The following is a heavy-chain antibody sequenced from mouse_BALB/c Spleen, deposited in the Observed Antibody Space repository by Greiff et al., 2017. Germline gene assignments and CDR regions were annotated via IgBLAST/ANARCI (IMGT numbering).Heavy chain of an antibody. CDR2: ISSGSSTI. V-gene: IGHV5-17*02. D-gene: IGHD3-1*01. Sequence: EVKLMESGGGLVQPGGSRKLSCAASGFTFSSFGMHWVRQAPEKGLEWVAYISSGSSTIYYADTVKGRFTISRDNPKNTLFLQMTSLRSEDTAMYYCARGGATGFDYWGQGTTLTVSS. CDR1: GFTFSSFG. J-gene: IGHJ2*01. CDR3: ARGGATGFDY.